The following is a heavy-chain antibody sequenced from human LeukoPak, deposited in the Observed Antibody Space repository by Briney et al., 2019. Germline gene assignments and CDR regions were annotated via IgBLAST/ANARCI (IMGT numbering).Heavy chain of an antibody. CDR3: ARHPGIYGDSFDY. J-gene: IGHJ4*02. V-gene: IGHV4-59*08. CDR2: IFDTGST. Sequence: SETLSLTCTVSGGSIGSYYWSWIRQPPGKGPEWIGEIFDTGSTDYNPSLKSRVTMSMDTSKNQFSLKLSSVTAADTAVYYCARHPGIYGDSFDYWGQGTLVTVSS. CDR1: GGSIGSYY. D-gene: IGHD4-17*01.